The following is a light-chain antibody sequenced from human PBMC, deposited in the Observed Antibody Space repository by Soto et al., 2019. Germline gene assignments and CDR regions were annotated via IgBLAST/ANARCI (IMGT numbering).Light chain of an antibody. V-gene: IGKV3-15*01. Sequence: PGASATLSCRASQDVGTNVAWYQQKPGQAPRLLIHRASTGATGVPARFIASGSGTDFTLTIRSLQSEDFAVYFCQYYSDWTPGTFGQGTKVDMK. CDR1: QDVGTN. J-gene: IGKJ1*01. CDR2: RAS. CDR3: QYYSDWTPGT.